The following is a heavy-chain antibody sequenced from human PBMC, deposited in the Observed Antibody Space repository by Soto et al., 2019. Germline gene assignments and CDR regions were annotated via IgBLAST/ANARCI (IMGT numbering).Heavy chain of an antibody. V-gene: IGHV3-9*01. CDR3: GKDISPGARDV. CDR2: IYYNSDRI. Sequence: EVQLVESGGGLVQPGGSLRLSCAGSGLTLQDYAMHWVRQAPGKGLEWVSGIYYNSDRIDYADSVKGRFTISRDNARDSLYLKMNSLRTEDTAFYYCGKDISPGARDVWGRGIMAPVSS. CDR1: GLTLQDYA. J-gene: IGHJ6*04.